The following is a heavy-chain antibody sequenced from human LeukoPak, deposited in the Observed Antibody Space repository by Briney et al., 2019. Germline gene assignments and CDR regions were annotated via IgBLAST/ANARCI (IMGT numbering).Heavy chain of an antibody. CDR1: GGSFSGYY. V-gene: IGHV4-34*01. CDR3: ARVSPENFDY. D-gene: IGHD5-24*01. J-gene: IGHJ4*02. Sequence: SEILSLTCAVYGGSFSGYYWSWIRQPPGKGLEWIGEINHSGSTNYNPSLKSRVTISVDTSKNQFSLKLSSVTAADTAVYYCARVSPENFDYWGQGTLVTVSS. CDR2: INHSGST.